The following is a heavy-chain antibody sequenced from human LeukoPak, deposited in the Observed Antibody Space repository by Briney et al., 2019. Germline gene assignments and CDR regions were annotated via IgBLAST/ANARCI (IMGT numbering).Heavy chain of an antibody. CDR2: ITSSSGGSYI. CDR1: GFAFRNYN. V-gene: IGHV3-21*01. CDR3: VRANGGYSLAGAFDV. D-gene: IGHD4-23*01. J-gene: IGHJ3*01. Sequence: PGGPLRLSCAASGFAFRNYNMNWVRQTPGKGLEWVPSITSSSGGSYIYYADSVKGRFTISRDNAKNSLYLQMNSLRVEDTALYYCVRANGGYSLAGAFDVWGQGTFITVSS.